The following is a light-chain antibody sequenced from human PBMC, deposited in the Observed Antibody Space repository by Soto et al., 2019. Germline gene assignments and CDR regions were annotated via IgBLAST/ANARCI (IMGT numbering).Light chain of an antibody. CDR1: QSISSSY. J-gene: IGKJ2*01. V-gene: IGKV3-20*01. Sequence: EIVLTQSPGTLSLSPGERATLSCRASQSISSSYVAWYQQKPGQAPRLLIYGASSRATGIPDRFSGSGSGTDFTLTISRLEPEDFAVYYCQQSGGSPPYTFGQGTKLEIK. CDR2: GAS. CDR3: QQSGGSPPYT.